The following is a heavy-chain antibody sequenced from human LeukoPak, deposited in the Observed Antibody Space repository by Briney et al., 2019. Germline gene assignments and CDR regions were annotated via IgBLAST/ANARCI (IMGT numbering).Heavy chain of an antibody. V-gene: IGHV3-23*01. Sequence: GGSLRLSCAVSGVTVSNCGMSWVRQAPGKGLEWVAGISGSGGGTNYADSVKGRFTISRDNSKNTLYLQMNSLRAEDTAVYFCAKRGVVIRVILVGFHKEAYYFDSWGQGALVTVSS. CDR1: GVTVSNCG. J-gene: IGHJ4*02. D-gene: IGHD3-22*01. CDR2: ISGSGGGT. CDR3: AKRGVVIRVILVGFHKEAYYFDS.